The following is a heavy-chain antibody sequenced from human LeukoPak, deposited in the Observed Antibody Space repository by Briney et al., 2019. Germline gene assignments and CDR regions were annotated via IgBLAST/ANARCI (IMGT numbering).Heavy chain of an antibody. J-gene: IGHJ1*01. CDR1: GYSFTSYW. D-gene: IGHD3-10*01. CDR3: ARTHYYGSGNYFHFQH. Sequence: GESLKISCKGSGYSFTSYWIAWVRQMPGKGLEWMGIIYPGDSDTRYSPSFQGQVTISADKSISTAYLQWSSLKASDTAMYYCARTHYYGSGNYFHFQHWGQGTLVTVSS. CDR2: IYPGDSDT. V-gene: IGHV5-51*01.